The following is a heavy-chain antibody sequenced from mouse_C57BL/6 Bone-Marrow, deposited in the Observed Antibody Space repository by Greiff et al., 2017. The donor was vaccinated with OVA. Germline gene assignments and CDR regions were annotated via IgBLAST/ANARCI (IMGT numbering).Heavy chain of an antibody. Sequence: EVQRVESGGGLVQPGGSLKLSCAASGFTFSDYYMYWVRQTPEKRLEWVAYISNGGGSTYYPDTVKGRFTISRDNAKNTLYLQMSRLKSEDTAMYYCARLWLRAMDYWGQGTSVTVSS. CDR2: ISNGGGST. D-gene: IGHD2-2*01. CDR3: ARLWLRAMDY. V-gene: IGHV5-12*01. CDR1: GFTFSDYY. J-gene: IGHJ4*01.